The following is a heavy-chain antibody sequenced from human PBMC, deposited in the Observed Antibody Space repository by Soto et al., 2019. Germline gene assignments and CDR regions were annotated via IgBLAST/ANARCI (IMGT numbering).Heavy chain of an antibody. CDR1: GFAFSSYS. D-gene: IGHD2-2*01. CDR3: ALVRDQLLVPDFDY. Sequence: RGSLRLSCAASGFAFSSYSMNWVRQAPGKGLEWVSSISSSSSYIYYADSVKGRFTISRDNAKNSLYLQMNSLRAEDTPVHYCALVRDQLLVPDFDYWCEAVLVSVS. V-gene: IGHV3-21*01. CDR2: ISSSSSYI. J-gene: IGHJ4*02.